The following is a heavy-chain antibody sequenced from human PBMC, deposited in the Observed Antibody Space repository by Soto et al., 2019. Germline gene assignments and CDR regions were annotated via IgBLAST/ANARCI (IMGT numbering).Heavy chain of an antibody. J-gene: IGHJ4*02. V-gene: IGHV5-51*01. CDR3: ARQPFYCSGGSCYSDDY. Sequence: RKISCKGSGYSFTSYWIGWVRQMPGKGLEWMGIIYPGDSDTRYSPSFQGQVTISADKSISTAYLQWSSLKASDTAMYYCARQPFYCSGGSCYSDDYWGQGTLVTVSS. CDR1: GYSFTSYW. D-gene: IGHD2-15*01. CDR2: IYPGDSDT.